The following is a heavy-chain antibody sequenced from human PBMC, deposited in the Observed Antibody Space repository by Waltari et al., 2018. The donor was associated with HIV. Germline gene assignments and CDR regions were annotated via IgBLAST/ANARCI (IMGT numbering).Heavy chain of an antibody. J-gene: IGHJ3*01. V-gene: IGHV1-69*01. D-gene: IGHD2-15*01. Sequence: QVQLVQSGAEMKMSGSSVKVSCKASGGTFSSYPISWLRQAPGQGLEWMGWIIPKFGTVKYAQKFQGRVTMTADESTSTVYLELTSLRSDDTAVYYCARGGCSGGTCYSKSFDLWGQGTLVTVSS. CDR3: ARGGCSGGTCYSKSFDL. CDR1: GGTFSSYP. CDR2: IIPKFGTV.